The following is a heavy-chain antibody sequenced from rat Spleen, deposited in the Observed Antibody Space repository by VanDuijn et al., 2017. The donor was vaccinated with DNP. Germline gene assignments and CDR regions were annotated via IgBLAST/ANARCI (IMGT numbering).Heavy chain of an antibody. V-gene: IGHV5-20*01. Sequence: EVQLVESGGGLVQPGRSLKLSCAASGFTFSDYYMAWVRQAPTKGLEWVAYISYDGGSTYYGDSVKGRFTISRDNAENTLYLQMYSLRSEDTATYYCIRRTVVTGAMNAWGQGTSVTVSS. CDR1: GFTFSDYY. CDR2: ISYDGGST. D-gene: IGHD1-1*01. CDR3: IRRTVVTGAMNA. J-gene: IGHJ4*01.